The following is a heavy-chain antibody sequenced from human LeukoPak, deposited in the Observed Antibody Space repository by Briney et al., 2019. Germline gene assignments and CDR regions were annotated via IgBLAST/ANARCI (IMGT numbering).Heavy chain of an antibody. D-gene: IGHD6-6*01. CDR3: ARRGARPYFQH. CDR1: GYSISSGYY. V-gene: IGHV4-38-2*01. Sequence: PSETLSLTCAVSGYSISSGYYWGWIRQPPGKGLEWIGSIYYSGSTYYNPSLKSRVTISVDTSKNQFSLKLSSVTAADTAVYYCARRGARPYFQHWGQGTLVTVSS. J-gene: IGHJ1*01. CDR2: IYYSGST.